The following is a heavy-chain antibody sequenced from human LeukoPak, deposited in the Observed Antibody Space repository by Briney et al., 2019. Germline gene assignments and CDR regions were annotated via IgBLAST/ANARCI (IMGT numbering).Heavy chain of an antibody. CDR3: ARSYSGYDYLDY. D-gene: IGHD5-12*01. CDR1: GYSFPSYW. J-gene: IGHJ4*02. CDR2: IDPSDSYT. Sequence: GESLKISSKGSGYSFPSYWITWVRQMPGKGLEWMGRIDPSDSYTNYSPSFQGHVTISADKSISTAYLQWSSLKASDTAMYYCARSYSGYDYLDYWGQGTLVTVSS. V-gene: IGHV5-10-1*01.